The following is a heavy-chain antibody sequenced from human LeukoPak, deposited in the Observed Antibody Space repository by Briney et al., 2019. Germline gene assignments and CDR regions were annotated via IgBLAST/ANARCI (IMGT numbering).Heavy chain of an antibody. J-gene: IGHJ5*02. CDR3: ARDEGYCSS. CDR2: ITGSAGTTI. Sequence: GGSLRLSYVASGFTFSNYEMKWVRQAPGKGLEWVSYITGSAGTTIYYADSVKGRFTISRDNAKNSLYLQMNSLRAEDTAIYYCARDEGYCSSWGQGTLVTVSS. CDR1: GFTFSNYE. D-gene: IGHD2-15*01. V-gene: IGHV3-48*03.